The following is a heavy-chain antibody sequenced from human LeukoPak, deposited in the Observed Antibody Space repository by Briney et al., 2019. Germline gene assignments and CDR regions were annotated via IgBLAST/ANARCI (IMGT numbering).Heavy chain of an antibody. CDR2: ILTTGST. D-gene: IGHD1-26*01. Sequence: SETLSLTCTVSGGSISSYHWSWVRQPPGKGLEWIWYILTTGSTNYNPSLKSRVSISVDTSKNQFSLKLSPVTAEDTAVYYCARVRVSGSYLYYFDNWGQGTLVTVSS. CDR3: ARVRVSGSYLYYFDN. J-gene: IGHJ4*02. V-gene: IGHV4-4*09. CDR1: GGSISSYH.